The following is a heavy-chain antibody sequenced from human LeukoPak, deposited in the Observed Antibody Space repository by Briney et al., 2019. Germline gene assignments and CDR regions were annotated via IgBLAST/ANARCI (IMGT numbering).Heavy chain of an antibody. CDR3: AELGITMIGGV. Sequence: GGSLRLSCAASGFTFSNYWIHWVHQAPGKGLEWVSYISSSGSTIYYADSVKGRFTISRDNAKNSLYLQMNSLRAEDTAVYYCAELGITMIGGVWGKGTTVTISS. J-gene: IGHJ6*04. CDR1: GFTFSNYW. V-gene: IGHV3-48*03. D-gene: IGHD3-10*02. CDR2: ISSSGSTI.